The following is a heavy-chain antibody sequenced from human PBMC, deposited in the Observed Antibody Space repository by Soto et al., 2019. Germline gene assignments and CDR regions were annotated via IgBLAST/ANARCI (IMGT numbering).Heavy chain of an antibody. V-gene: IGHV1-24*01. Sequence: ASVKVSCEVSGDSLTELSMHWVRQAPGKGLEWMGGFDPEDGETIYAQKFQGRVTMTEDTSTDTAHMELSSLRSEDTAVYYCATGRLPNITIFGVVTDYWGQGTLVTVSS. CDR1: GDSLTELS. CDR2: FDPEDGET. J-gene: IGHJ4*02. D-gene: IGHD3-3*01. CDR3: ATGRLPNITIFGVVTDY.